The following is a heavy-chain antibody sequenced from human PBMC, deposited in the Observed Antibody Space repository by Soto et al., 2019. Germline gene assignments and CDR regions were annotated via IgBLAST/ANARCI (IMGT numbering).Heavy chain of an antibody. CDR2: IYYSGST. CDR3: ARVGYSYGYGGDYYYYGMDV. CDR1: GGSISSGDYY. V-gene: IGHV4-30-4*01. D-gene: IGHD5-18*01. J-gene: IGHJ6*02. Sequence: PSETLSLTCTVSGGSISSGDYYWSWIRQPPGKGLEWIGYIYYSGSTYYNPSPKSRVTISVDTSKNQFSLKLSSVTAADTAVYYCARVGYSYGYGGDYYYYGMDVWGQGTTVTVSS.